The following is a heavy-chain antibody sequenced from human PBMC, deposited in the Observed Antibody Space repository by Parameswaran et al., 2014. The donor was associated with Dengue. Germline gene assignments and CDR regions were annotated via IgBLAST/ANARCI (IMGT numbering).Heavy chain of an antibody. CDR3: ARGGQGILGRN. D-gene: IGHD1-26*01. Sequence: WIRQPPGKGLEWIGYIHYNGNTYYNPSLKSRVTMSVDMPKNEFSLRLNSVTAADTALYYCARGGQGILGRNWGQGTLVTVSS. CDR2: IHYNGNT. J-gene: IGHJ4*02. V-gene: IGHV4-31*02.